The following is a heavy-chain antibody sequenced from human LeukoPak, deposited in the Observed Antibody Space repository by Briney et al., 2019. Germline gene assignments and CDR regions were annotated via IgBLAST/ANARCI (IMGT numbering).Heavy chain of an antibody. CDR2: IYHSGST. D-gene: IGHD2-21*01. Sequence: SETLSLTCTVSGYSISNGYYWGWIRQPPGKGLEWIGSIYHSGSTYYNPSLKSRVTISVDTSKNQFSLKLSSVTAADTAVYYCARDGGGPVDYYYYYMDVWGKGTTVTVSS. CDR3: ARDGGGPVDYYYYYMDV. V-gene: IGHV4-38-2*02. CDR1: GYSISNGYY. J-gene: IGHJ6*03.